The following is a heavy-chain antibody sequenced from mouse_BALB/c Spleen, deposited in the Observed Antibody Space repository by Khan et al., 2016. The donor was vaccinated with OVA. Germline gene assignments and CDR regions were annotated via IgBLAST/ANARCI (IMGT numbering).Heavy chain of an antibody. CDR3: ARGNYNGYYFDY. D-gene: IGHD1-1*01. CDR2: ISYSGVT. CDR1: GYSITSGYA. J-gene: IGHJ2*01. Sequence: EVKLLESGPGLAKPSQSLSLTCTVTGYSITSGYAWNWIRQFPGNKLEWMCYISYSGVTSYTPSLKSRISITRDTSKNQFFLQLNSVTSEDTATFSGARGNYNGYYFDYWGQGTTLTVSS. V-gene: IGHV3-2*02.